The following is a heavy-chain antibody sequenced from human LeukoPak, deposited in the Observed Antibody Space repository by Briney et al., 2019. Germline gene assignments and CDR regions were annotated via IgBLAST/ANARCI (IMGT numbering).Heavy chain of an antibody. CDR3: ARIGVAGANSDY. CDR1: GFSFSSFA. D-gene: IGHD6-19*01. Sequence: GGSLRLSCAASGFSFSSFAMTWVRQAPGEGLEWVSAISGGGVGTYYADSVRGRFTISRDNSKNTLHLQMNSLRADDTAVYYCARIGVAGANSDYWGQGTLVTVSS. J-gene: IGHJ4*02. CDR2: ISGGGVGT. V-gene: IGHV3-23*01.